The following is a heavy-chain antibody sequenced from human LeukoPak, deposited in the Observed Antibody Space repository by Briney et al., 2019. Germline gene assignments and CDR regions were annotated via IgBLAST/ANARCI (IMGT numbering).Heavy chain of an antibody. CDR1: GYTFTGYY. D-gene: IGHD2-15*01. CDR3: ARVVVRDYYYYMDV. V-gene: IGHV1-2*02. J-gene: IGHJ6*03. Sequence: ASVKVSCKASGYTFTGYYMHWVRQAPGQGLEWMGWINPNSGGTNYAQKFQGRVTMTRDRSISTAYMELSRLRSDDTAVYYCARVVVRDYYYYMDVWGKGTTVTVSS. CDR2: INPNSGGT.